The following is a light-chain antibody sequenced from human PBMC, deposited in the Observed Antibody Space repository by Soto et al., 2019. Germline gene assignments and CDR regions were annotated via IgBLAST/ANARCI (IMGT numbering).Light chain of an antibody. CDR2: DAS. J-gene: IGKJ4*01. Sequence: ELVLTQSPATLSLSPGERAPLACRASQSVSSYLAWYQQKPGQAPRLLIYDASNRATGIPARFSGSGSGTDFTLTISSLEPEDFAVYYCQQRSNWPPLTFGGGKKVEIK. CDR1: QSVSSY. CDR3: QQRSNWPPLT. V-gene: IGKV3-11*01.